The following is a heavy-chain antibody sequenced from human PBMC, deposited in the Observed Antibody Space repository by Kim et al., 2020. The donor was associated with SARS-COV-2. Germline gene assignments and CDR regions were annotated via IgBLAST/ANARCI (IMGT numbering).Heavy chain of an antibody. Sequence: ASVKVSCKASGYTFTSYAMHWVRQAPGQRLEWMGWINAGNGNTRYSPRFQDRVTITRDTSASTANMELSSLRSEDTAVYYCARGTELWYFQYWGQGTLVTVSS. D-gene: IGHD5-18*01. CDR2: INAGNGNT. CDR1: GYTFTSYA. CDR3: ARGTELWYFQY. J-gene: IGHJ1*01. V-gene: IGHV1-3*01.